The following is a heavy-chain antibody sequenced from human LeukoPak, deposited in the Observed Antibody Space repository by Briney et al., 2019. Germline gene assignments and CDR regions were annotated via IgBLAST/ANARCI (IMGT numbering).Heavy chain of an antibody. CDR2: MNPNSGNT. J-gene: IGHJ4*02. CDR1: GYTFTSYD. Sequence: ASVKVSCKASGYTFTSYDINWVRQATGQGLEWMGWMNPNSGNTGYAQKFQGRVTMTRNTSISTAYMELSSLRSEDTAVYYCARIRRSVWGSYRVLDYWGQGTLVTVSS. CDR3: ARIRRSVWGSYRVLDY. V-gene: IGHV1-8*01. D-gene: IGHD3-16*02.